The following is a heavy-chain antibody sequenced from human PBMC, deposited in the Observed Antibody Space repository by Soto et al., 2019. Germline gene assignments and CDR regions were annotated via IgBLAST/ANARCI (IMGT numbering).Heavy chain of an antibody. CDR3: ERDYGSGNYYYYYGMDV. CDR2: IKQDGSEK. CDR1: GFTFSSYW. J-gene: IGHJ6*02. D-gene: IGHD3-10*01. Sequence: PGGSLRLSCAASGFTFSSYWMSWVRQAPGKGLEWVANIKQDGSEKYYVDSVKGRFTISRDNAKNSLYLQMNSLRAEDTAVYYCERDYGSGNYYYYYGMDVWGQGTTVTVS. V-gene: IGHV3-7*01.